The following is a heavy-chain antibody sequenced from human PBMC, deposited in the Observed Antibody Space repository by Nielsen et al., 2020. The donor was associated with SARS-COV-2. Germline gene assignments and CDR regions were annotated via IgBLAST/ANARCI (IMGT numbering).Heavy chain of an antibody. J-gene: IGHJ3*02. CDR1: GFTFSSYS. V-gene: IGHV3-21*01. CDR3: ARDYSSSRGAFDI. CDR2: ISSSSYI. Sequence: GESLKISCAASGFTFSSYSMNWVRQAPGKGLEWVSSISSSSYIYYADSVKGRFTISRDNAKNSLYLQMNSLRAEDTAVYYCARDYSSSRGAFDIWGQGTMVTVSS. D-gene: IGHD2-21*01.